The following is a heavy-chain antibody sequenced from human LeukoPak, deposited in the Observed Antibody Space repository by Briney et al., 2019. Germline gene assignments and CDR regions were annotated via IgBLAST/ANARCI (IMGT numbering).Heavy chain of an antibody. D-gene: IGHD3-22*01. CDR2: ISWDGGST. V-gene: IGHV3-43D*03. Sequence: GGSLRLSCAASGFTFDDYAMHWVRQAPGKGLEWVSLISWDGGSTYYADSVKGRFTISRDNSKNSLYLQMNSLRAEDTALYYCAKGTPRGSGYLGYWGQGTLVTVSS. J-gene: IGHJ4*02. CDR1: GFTFDDYA. CDR3: AKGTPRGSGYLGY.